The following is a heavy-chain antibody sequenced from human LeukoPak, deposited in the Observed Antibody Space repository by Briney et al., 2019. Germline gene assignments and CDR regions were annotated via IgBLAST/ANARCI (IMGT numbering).Heavy chain of an antibody. Sequence: GGSLRLSCAASGFIYNNYGMHWVRQAPGKGLEWVTFISFDGSDESYADSVKGRFIISRDNSKKTLYLQMNSLTADDTAVYYCAKDVSTGSSFDSWGQGTLVTVSS. V-gene: IGHV3-30*02. D-gene: IGHD6-19*01. CDR1: GFIYNNYG. J-gene: IGHJ4*02. CDR3: AKDVSTGSSFDS. CDR2: ISFDGSDE.